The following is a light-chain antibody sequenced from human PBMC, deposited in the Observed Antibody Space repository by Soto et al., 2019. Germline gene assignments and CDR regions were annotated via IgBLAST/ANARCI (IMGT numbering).Light chain of an antibody. Sequence: QSVLTQPPSVSGAPGQRVTISCTGSSSNIGAGYNVRWYQQLPGTAPKLLIYGDIDRPSGVPDRFSGSKSGTSASLAITGLQAEDEADYYCQSYDSSLRGVLFGGGTKLTVL. J-gene: IGLJ2*01. V-gene: IGLV1-40*01. CDR1: SSNIGAGYN. CDR3: QSYDSSLRGVL. CDR2: GDI.